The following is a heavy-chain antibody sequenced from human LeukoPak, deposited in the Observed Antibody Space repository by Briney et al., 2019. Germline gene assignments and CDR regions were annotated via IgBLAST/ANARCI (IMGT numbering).Heavy chain of an antibody. D-gene: IGHD6-13*01. CDR3: ARMWGSSWSYFDY. CDR1: GFTFSGYS. CDR2: ITGSSTYI. V-gene: IGHV3-21*01. J-gene: IGHJ4*02. Sequence: GGSLRLSCAVSGFTFSGYSMNWVRQAPGKGLEWVSSITGSSTYIYYADSVKGRFTISRDNAKNSLYLQMNSLRAEDTAVYFCARMWGSSWSYFDYWGQGTLVTVSS.